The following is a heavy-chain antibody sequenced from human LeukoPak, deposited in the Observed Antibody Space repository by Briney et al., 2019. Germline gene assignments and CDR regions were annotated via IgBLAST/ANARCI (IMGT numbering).Heavy chain of an antibody. D-gene: IGHD3-3*01. Sequence: GGSLRLACAASGFTFSSYSMNWIRQAPGKGLEWVSAISGSGGSTYYADSVKGRFTISRDNSKNTLYLQMNSLRAEDTAVYYCAKDYYDFWSGRNWFDPWGQGTLVTVSS. CDR2: ISGSGGST. CDR3: AKDYYDFWSGRNWFDP. J-gene: IGHJ5*02. CDR1: GFTFSSYS. V-gene: IGHV3-23*01.